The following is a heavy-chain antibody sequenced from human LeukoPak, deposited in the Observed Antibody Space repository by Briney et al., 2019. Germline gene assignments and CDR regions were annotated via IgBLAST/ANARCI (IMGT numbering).Heavy chain of an antibody. CDR3: AKDESAGDYNFDY. D-gene: IGHD4-17*01. CDR2: ISYDGSNK. Sequence: GGSLRLSCAASGFTFSSYGMHWVRQAPGKGLEWVAVISYDGSNKYYAGSVKGRFTISRDNSKNTLYLQVNSLRAEDTAVYYCAKDESAGDYNFDYWGQGTLVTVSS. CDR1: GFTFSSYG. V-gene: IGHV3-30*18. J-gene: IGHJ4*02.